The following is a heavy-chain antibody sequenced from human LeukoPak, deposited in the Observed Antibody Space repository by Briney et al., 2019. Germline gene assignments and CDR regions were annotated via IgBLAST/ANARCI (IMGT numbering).Heavy chain of an antibody. D-gene: IGHD6-19*01. V-gene: IGHV3-64*02. CDR1: GAAFSILA. CDR2: IGGDGATT. CDR3: AKGTEQWLVSAGFDY. Sequence: GGSLRLSCAVSGAAFSILAMHWVRQCPGKGLEFVSAIGGDGATTHYADSVRGRFTISRDNSKNTVHLQMGSLRPEDTAVYYCAKGTEQWLVSAGFDYWGQGTLVTVSS. J-gene: IGHJ4*02.